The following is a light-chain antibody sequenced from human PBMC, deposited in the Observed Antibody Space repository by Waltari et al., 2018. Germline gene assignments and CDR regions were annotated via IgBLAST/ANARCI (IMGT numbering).Light chain of an antibody. CDR1: NSNIGTNS. J-gene: IGLJ1*01. Sequence: QSVLTQPPSASGTSGPRVTISCSGDNSNIGTNSVDWYQQFPGTAPKLLIYRDDQRPSGVPDRFSGSKSGTSASLAISGLLSEDEADYYCAAWDDSLNGYVFATGTKVTVL. CDR3: AAWDDSLNGYV. CDR2: RDD. V-gene: IGLV1-44*01.